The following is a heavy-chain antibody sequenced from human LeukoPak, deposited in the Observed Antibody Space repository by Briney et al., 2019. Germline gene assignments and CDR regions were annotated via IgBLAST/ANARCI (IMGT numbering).Heavy chain of an antibody. CDR3: AKDLSSGWYRDSGAFDT. J-gene: IGHJ3*02. CDR2: ISVSGANT. CDR1: GFTFSNYV. Sequence: PGGSLRLSCEASGFTFSNYVMSWVRQAPGKGLEWVSTISVSGANTYYADSLKGRFTISRDNSKNTLYLQMNSLRAEDTAVYYCAKDLSSGWYRDSGAFDTWGQGTMVTVSS. D-gene: IGHD6-19*01. V-gene: IGHV3-23*01.